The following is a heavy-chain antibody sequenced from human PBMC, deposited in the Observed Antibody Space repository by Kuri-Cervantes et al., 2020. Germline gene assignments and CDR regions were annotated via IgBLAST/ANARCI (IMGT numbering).Heavy chain of an antibody. CDR1: GFTLSTYH. CDR3: AKDLLGAGTDY. CDR2: TRWRGKNE. Sequence: GGSLRLSCAASGFTLSTYHIHWVRQAPGKGLEWVAITRWRGKNEDYADSVKGRFAISRDNSKNTLYLQMNSLRAEDTAVYYCAKDLLGAGTDYWGQGTLVTVSS. J-gene: IGHJ4*02. D-gene: IGHD6-19*01. V-gene: IGHV3-30*02.